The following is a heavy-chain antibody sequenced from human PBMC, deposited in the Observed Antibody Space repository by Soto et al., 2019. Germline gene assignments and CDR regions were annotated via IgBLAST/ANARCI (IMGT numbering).Heavy chain of an antibody. CDR3: AFSSRRIYYYYYMDV. CDR1: GFTFDDYA. CDR2: ISWNSGSI. V-gene: IGHV3-9*01. Sequence: GGSRRLSCAASGFTFDDYAMHWVRQAPGKGLEWVSGISWNSGSIGYADSVKGRFTISRDNAKNSLYLQMNSLRAEDTALYYCAFSSRRIYYYYYMDVWGKGTTVTVSS. J-gene: IGHJ6*03.